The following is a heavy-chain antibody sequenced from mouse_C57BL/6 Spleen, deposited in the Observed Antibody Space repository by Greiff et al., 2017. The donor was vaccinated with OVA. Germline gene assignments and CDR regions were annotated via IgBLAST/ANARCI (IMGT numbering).Heavy chain of an antibody. Sequence: VQLKESGPELVKPGASVKISCKASGYTFTDYYMNWVKQSHGKSLEWIGDINPNNGGTSYNQKFKGKATLTVDKSSSTAYMELRSLTSEDSAVYYCARSLYYGSSLWYFDVWGTGTTVTVSS. D-gene: IGHD1-1*01. CDR2: INPNNGGT. J-gene: IGHJ1*03. V-gene: IGHV1-26*01. CDR1: GYTFTDYY. CDR3: ARSLYYGSSLWYFDV.